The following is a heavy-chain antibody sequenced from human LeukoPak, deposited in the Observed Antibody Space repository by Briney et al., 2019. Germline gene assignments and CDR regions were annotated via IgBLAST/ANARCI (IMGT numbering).Heavy chain of an antibody. CDR3: ARVASGYDVFDI. CDR2: IYYSGST. V-gene: IGHV4-61*01. D-gene: IGHD3-3*01. Sequence: SETLSLTCTVSGGSISSSSYYWSWIRQPPGKGLEWIGYIYYSGSTNYNPSLKSRVTISVDTSKNQFSLKLSSVTAADAAVFYCARVASGYDVFDIWGQGTMVTVSS. J-gene: IGHJ3*02. CDR1: GGSISSSSYY.